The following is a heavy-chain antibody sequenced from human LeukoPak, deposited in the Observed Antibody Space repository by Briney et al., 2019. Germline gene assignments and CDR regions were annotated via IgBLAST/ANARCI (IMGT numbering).Heavy chain of an antibody. CDR2: ISGSGGST. J-gene: IGHJ4*02. V-gene: IGHV3-23*01. CDR1: GFTFSSYG. CDR3: AKDAAGELPELFDY. Sequence: GGTLRLSSAASGFTFSSYGMSWVPQAPGKGLEWVSAISGSGGSTYYADSVKGRFTISRDNSKNTLYLQMNSLRAEDTAVYYCAKDAAGELPELFDYWGQGTLVTVSS. D-gene: IGHD1-26*01.